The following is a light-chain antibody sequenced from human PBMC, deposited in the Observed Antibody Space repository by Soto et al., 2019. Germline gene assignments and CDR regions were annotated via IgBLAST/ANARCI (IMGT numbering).Light chain of an antibody. CDR3: QQRSNWPPT. CDR1: QSVSSY. Sequence: EIVLTQTPGTLSLSPGERASLYCRASQSVSSYLAWYQQKPGQAPRLLIYDASNRATGIPARFSGSGSGTDFTLTISSLEPEDFAVYYCQQRSNWPPTFGQGTKVDIK. V-gene: IGKV3-11*01. J-gene: IGKJ1*01. CDR2: DAS.